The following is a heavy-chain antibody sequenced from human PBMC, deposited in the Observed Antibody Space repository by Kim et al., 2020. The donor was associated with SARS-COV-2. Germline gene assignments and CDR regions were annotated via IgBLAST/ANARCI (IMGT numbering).Heavy chain of an antibody. Sequence: ADSVKGRFTISGDNAKNSLYLQMNSLRAADTAVYYCARNHVVVVPAALDYWGQGTLVTVSS. V-gene: IGHV3-11*04. CDR3: ARNHVVVVPAALDY. J-gene: IGHJ4*02. D-gene: IGHD2-2*01.